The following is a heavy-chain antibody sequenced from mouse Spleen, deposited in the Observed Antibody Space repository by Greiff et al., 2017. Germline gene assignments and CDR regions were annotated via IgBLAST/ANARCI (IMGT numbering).Heavy chain of an antibody. D-gene: IGHD1-1*01. CDR3: ARATVGGAY. Sequence: VQLQQSGPELVKPGASVKISCKASGYSFTGYYMNWVKQSPEKSLEWIGEINPSTGGTTYNQKFKAKATLTVDKSSSTAYMQLKSLTSEDSAVYYCARATVGGAYWGQGTLVTVSA. V-gene: IGHV1-42*01. CDR2: INPSTGGT. J-gene: IGHJ3*01. CDR1: GYSFTGYY.